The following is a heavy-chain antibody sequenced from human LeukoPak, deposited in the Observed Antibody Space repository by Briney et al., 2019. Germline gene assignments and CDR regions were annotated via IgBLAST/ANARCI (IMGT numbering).Heavy chain of an antibody. CDR2: FYSGGST. CDR3: ATNRRRDSYGPVDY. V-gene: IGHV3-53*01. J-gene: IGHJ4*02. D-gene: IGHD5-18*01. CDR1: GFTVSSNY. Sequence: GGSLRLSCAASGFTVSSNYMSWVRQAPGKGLEWVSVFYSGGSTYYADSVKGRFTISRDNSKNTLYLQMNSLRAEDTAVYYCATNRRRDSYGPVDYWGQGTLVTVSS.